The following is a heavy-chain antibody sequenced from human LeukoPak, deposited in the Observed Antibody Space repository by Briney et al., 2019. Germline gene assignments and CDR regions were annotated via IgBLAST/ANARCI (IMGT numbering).Heavy chain of an antibody. CDR3: ERDRYSYGFDY. Sequence: SETLSLTCAVYGGSFSSYYWSWIRQPPGKGLEWIGEINHSGSTNYNPSPKSRVTISVDTSKNQFSLKLSSVTAADTAVYYCERDRYSYGFDYWGQGTLVTVSS. D-gene: IGHD5-18*01. V-gene: IGHV4-34*01. CDR2: INHSGST. CDR1: GGSFSSYY. J-gene: IGHJ4*02.